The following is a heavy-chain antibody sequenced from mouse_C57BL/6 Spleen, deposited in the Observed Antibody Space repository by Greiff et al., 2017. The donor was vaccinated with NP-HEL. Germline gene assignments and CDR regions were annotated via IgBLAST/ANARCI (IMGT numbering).Heavy chain of an antibody. J-gene: IGHJ4*01. CDR2: IDPANGNT. Sequence: EVQLQQSVAELVRPGASVKLSCTASGFNIKNTYMHWVKQRPDQGLEWIGRIDPANGNTKYAPKFQGKATITADTSSNTAYLQPSSLTSEDTAIYYWARGDGPHCYAMDYWGQGASVTVSS. D-gene: IGHD2-3*01. CDR3: ARGDGPHCYAMDY. V-gene: IGHV14-3*01. CDR1: GFNIKNTY.